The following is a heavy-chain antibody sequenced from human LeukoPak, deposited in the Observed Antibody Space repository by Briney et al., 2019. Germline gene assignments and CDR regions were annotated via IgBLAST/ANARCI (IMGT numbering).Heavy chain of an antibody. D-gene: IGHD6-6*01. CDR1: GGSISSYY. Sequence: SETLSLTCTVSGGSISSYYWSWIRQPPGKGLEWIGEINHSGSTNYNPSLKSRVTISVDTSKNQFSLKLSSVTAADTAVYYCARGLSIAARTWGQGTLVTVSS. V-gene: IGHV4-34*01. CDR2: INHSGST. CDR3: ARGLSIAART. J-gene: IGHJ5*02.